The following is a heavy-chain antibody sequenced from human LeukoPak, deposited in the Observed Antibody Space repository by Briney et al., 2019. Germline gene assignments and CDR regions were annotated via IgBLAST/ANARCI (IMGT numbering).Heavy chain of an antibody. Sequence: GGSLRLSCAASGFTFSSYSMNWVRQAPGKGLEWVSSISSSSSYIYYADSVKGRFTISRDNAKNSLYLQMNSLRAEDTAVYYCARDGASGGYSYGPDPNYYYYGMDVWGQGTTVTVSS. D-gene: IGHD5-18*01. CDR2: ISSSSSYI. CDR1: GFTFSSYS. CDR3: ARDGASGGYSYGPDPNYYYYGMDV. J-gene: IGHJ6*02. V-gene: IGHV3-21*01.